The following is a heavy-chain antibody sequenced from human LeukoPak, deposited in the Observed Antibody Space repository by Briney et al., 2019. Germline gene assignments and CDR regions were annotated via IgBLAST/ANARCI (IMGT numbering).Heavy chain of an antibody. V-gene: IGHV3-15*01. CDR1: GSALSSAW. D-gene: IGHD6-13*01. CDR3: TTDLAAVGKGEFDY. J-gene: IGHJ4*02. CDR2: FKSKTAT. Sequence: GGSLRLSWAASGSALSSAWMNWVRQAPGKGLEWVGHFKSKTATNYAAPVKGRFTFSSDDSQNTLYLQMSSLKTEDTAVYYCTTDLAAVGKGEFDYWGQGTLVTVSS.